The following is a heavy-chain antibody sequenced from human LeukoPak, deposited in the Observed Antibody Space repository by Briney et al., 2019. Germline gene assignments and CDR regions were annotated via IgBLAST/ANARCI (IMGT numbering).Heavy chain of an antibody. CDR3: ARGGYYYYMDV. Sequence: ASVKVSCKASGYTFSAYYMHWVRQAPGQGLEWMGWINPNSGGTNYAQKFQGRVTMARDTSISTVYMELSRLRSDDTAGYYCARGGYYYYMDVWAKGPRSPSP. V-gene: IGHV1-2*02. CDR2: INPNSGGT. CDR1: GYTFSAYY. J-gene: IGHJ6*03.